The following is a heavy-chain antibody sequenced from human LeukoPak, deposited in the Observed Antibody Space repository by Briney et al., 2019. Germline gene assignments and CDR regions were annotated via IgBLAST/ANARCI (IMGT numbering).Heavy chain of an antibody. CDR3: AREKRSSVAGFDP. CDR1: GGSISSKTYY. Sequence: PSETLSLTCTVSGGSISSKTYYWGWIRQPPGKGLEWIGSIYYSGITNYNPSLKSRVTISVDTSKNQFSLKLSSVTAADTAVYYCAREKRSSVAGFDPWGQGTLVTVSS. D-gene: IGHD6-19*01. CDR2: IYYSGIT. V-gene: IGHV4-39*07. J-gene: IGHJ5*02.